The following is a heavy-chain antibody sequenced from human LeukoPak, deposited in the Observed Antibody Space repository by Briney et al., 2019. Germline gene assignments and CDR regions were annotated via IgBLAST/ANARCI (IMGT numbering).Heavy chain of an antibody. D-gene: IGHD3-3*02. CDR2: ISGSGGST. J-gene: IGHJ4*02. Sequence: PGGSLRLSCAASGFTFSNYNMNWVRQAPGKGLEWVSAISGSGGSTYYADSVKGRFTISRDNSKNTLYLQMNSLRAEDTAVYYCAKDIRRRGDYWGQGTLVTVSS. CDR3: AKDIRRRGDY. CDR1: GFTFSNYN. V-gene: IGHV3-23*01.